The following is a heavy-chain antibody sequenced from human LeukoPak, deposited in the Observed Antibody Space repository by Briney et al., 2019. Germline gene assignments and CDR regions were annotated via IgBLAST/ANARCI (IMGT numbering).Heavy chain of an antibody. D-gene: IGHD5-24*01. V-gene: IGHV4-59*12. CDR3: ARDRWLQLQGWFDP. J-gene: IGHJ5*02. CDR2: IYYSGST. CDR1: GGSISSYY. Sequence: PSETLSLTCTVSGGSISSYYWSWIRQPPGKGLEWIGYIYYSGSTNYNPSLKSRVTISVDTSKNQFSLKLSSVTAADTAVYYCARDRWLQLQGWFDPWGQGTLVTVSS.